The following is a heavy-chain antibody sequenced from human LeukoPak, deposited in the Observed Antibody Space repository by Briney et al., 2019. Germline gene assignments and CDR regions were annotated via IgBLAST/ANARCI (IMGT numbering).Heavy chain of an antibody. CDR1: GFTFSSYG. D-gene: IGHD3-10*01. J-gene: IGHJ4*02. Sequence: PGRSLRLSCAASGFTFSSYGMHWVCQAPGKGLEWVAVIWYDGSNKYYADSVKGRFTISRDNSKNTLYLQMNSLRAEDTAVYYCARAGHYYGSGSYYSNFDYWGQGTLVTVSS. CDR3: ARAGHYYGSGSYYSNFDY. CDR2: IWYDGSNK. V-gene: IGHV3-33*01.